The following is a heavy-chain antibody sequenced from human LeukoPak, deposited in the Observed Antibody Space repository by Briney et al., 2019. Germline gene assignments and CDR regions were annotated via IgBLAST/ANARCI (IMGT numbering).Heavy chain of an antibody. CDR3: ARAGRGRDTSHYYFDS. D-gene: IGHD3-10*01. CDR1: GFSFSDSG. CDR2: IWFDESSQ. J-gene: IGHJ4*02. Sequence: GRSLTLSCAASGFSFSDSGMHWVRQAPGRGPEYVAGIWFDESSQRYADSVEGRFTISRDNSKNTVFLQMRSVRVEDTAVYFCARAGRGRDTSHYYFDSWGRGTQVSVSS. V-gene: IGHV3-33*08.